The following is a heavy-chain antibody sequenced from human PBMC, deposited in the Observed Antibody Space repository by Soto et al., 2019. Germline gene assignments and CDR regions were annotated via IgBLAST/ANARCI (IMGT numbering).Heavy chain of an antibody. V-gene: IGHV3-74*01. CDR3: ARDNWNTV. CDR2: VNGDGSGT. Sequence: GGSLRLSCAASGFTFSNYWMHWVRQAPGKGLVRVSRVNGDGSGTFYADSVKGRFTISRDNAENTVFLQMNSLRAEDTAVYYCARDNWNTVWGQGTMVTVSS. J-gene: IGHJ3*01. CDR1: GFTFSNYW. D-gene: IGHD1-20*01.